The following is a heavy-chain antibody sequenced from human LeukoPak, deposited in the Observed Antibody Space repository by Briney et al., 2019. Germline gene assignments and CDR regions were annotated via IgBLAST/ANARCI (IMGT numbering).Heavy chain of an antibody. CDR3: ARGPPTAQYFQH. Sequence: GASVKVSCKASGYTFTTYDINWVRQATGQGLEWMGWINPNSGNTAYAQKFQGRVTITRITSISTVYMELSSLRSEDTAVYYCARGPPTAQYFQHWGRGTLVTVSS. CDR2: INPNSGNT. V-gene: IGHV1-8*03. D-gene: IGHD1-1*01. J-gene: IGHJ1*01. CDR1: GYTFTTYD.